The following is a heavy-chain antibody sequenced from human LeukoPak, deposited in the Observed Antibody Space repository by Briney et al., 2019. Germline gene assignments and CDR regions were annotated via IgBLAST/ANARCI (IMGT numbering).Heavy chain of an antibody. CDR2: IYSGGST. CDR3: AREGDGYNSDY. Sequence: TGGSLRLSCAASGFTVSSNYMSWVRQAPGKGLEWVPVIYSGGSTYYADSVKGRFTISRDNSKNTLYLQMNSLRAEDTAVYYCAREGDGYNSDYWGQGTLVTVSS. CDR1: GFTVSSNY. V-gene: IGHV3-53*01. D-gene: IGHD5-24*01. J-gene: IGHJ4*02.